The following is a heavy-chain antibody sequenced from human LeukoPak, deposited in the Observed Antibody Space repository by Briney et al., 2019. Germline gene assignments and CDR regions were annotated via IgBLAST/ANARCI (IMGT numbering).Heavy chain of an antibody. D-gene: IGHD1-26*01. V-gene: IGHV4-39*07. CDR2: IYYSGST. J-gene: IGHJ3*02. CDR1: GGSISSSSYY. CDR3: ATNRVGTYDRPFDI. Sequence: RSSETLSLTCTVSGGSISSSSYYWGWIRQPPGKGLEWIGSIYYSGSTYYNPSLKSRVTISVDTSKNQFSLKLSSVTAADTAVYYCATNRVGTYDRPFDIWGQGTMVTVSS.